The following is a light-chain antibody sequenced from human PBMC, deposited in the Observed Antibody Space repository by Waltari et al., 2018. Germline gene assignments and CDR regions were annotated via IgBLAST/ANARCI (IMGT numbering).Light chain of an antibody. J-gene: IGLJ1*01. Sequence: QSALTQPASVSGSPGQSITISCTGTSSDVGGYNYVSWYQQHPGKAPKLMIYEVRNRPSGVSNRFSGSKSGNTASLTISGLQAEDEADYYCSSYTGSSTIFGTGTKVTVL. CDR3: SSYTGSSTI. CDR2: EVR. CDR1: SSDVGGYNY. V-gene: IGLV2-14*01.